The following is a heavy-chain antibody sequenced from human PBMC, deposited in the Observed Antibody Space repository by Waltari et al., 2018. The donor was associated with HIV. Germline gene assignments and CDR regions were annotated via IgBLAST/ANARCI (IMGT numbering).Heavy chain of an antibody. J-gene: IGHJ4*02. D-gene: IGHD4-4*01. CDR2: ISYDGTNK. Sequence: QVQLVESGGGVVQPGRSLRLSCAASGFTLSSYDMHWVRQAPGKGWEWVAVISYDGTNKYYADSVKGRVTISRDSSKNTLYLQMISLRAEDTAVYYCARSHRHFSNYPYFFDFWGQGTLVTVSS. CDR3: ARSHRHFSNYPYFFDF. V-gene: IGHV3-33*05. CDR1: GFTLSSYD.